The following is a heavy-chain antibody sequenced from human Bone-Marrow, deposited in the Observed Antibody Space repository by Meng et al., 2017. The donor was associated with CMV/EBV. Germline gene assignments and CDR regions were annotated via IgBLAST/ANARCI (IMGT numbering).Heavy chain of an antibody. D-gene: IGHD3-3*01. V-gene: IGHV3-30*02. CDR1: GFTFSSYA. CDR3: AKSIIGGKSITIFGVRYYYGMDV. J-gene: IGHJ6*02. Sequence: GESLKISCAASGFTFSSYAMSWVRQAPGKGLEWVAFIRYDGSNKYYADSVKGRFTISRDNSKNTLYLQMNSLRAEDTAVYYCAKSIIGGKSITIFGVRYYYGMDVCGQGTTVTVSS. CDR2: IRYDGSNK.